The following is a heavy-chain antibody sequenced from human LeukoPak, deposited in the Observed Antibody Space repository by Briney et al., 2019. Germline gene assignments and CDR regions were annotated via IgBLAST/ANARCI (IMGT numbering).Heavy chain of an antibody. J-gene: IGHJ3*02. Sequence: PGGSLRLSCAASGFTFSNYWMSWVRQAPGKGLEWVAHINQDGSEKYYVDSVKGRFTISRDNAKNSLYLQMNNLRPEATAVYYCARDGGGDIVVAFAFDIWGQGTMVTVSS. CDR3: ARDGGGDIVVAFAFDI. D-gene: IGHD2-15*01. CDR1: GFTFSNYW. CDR2: INQDGSEK. V-gene: IGHV3-7*05.